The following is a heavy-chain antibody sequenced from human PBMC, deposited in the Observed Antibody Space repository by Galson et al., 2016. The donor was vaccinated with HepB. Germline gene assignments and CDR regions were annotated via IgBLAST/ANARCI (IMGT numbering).Heavy chain of an antibody. CDR2: IYQSGST. J-gene: IGHJ4*02. CDR3: ATSDTSGRYYRIFTN. Sequence: SETLSLTCTVSGGSVTSGTYYWTWIRQPPGKALEWIGFIYQSGSTQYNPSLQNRLTISVDTSKSQFSLTLNSVTAADTALYYCATSDTSGRYYRIFTNWGQGTLVTVSS. CDR1: GGSVTSGTYY. V-gene: IGHV4-61*01. D-gene: IGHD3-10*01.